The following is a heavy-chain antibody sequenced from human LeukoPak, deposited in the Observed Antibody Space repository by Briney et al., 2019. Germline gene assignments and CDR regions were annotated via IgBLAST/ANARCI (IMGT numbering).Heavy chain of an antibody. J-gene: IGHJ4*02. CDR2: INHSGST. D-gene: IGHD6-6*01. CDR3: ARAYSSSSVDF. V-gene: IGHV4-34*01. Sequence: SETLSLTCAVYGGSFSGYYWNWIRQPPGKGLEWIGEINHSGSTNYNPSLKSRVTISVDTSKNQFSLKLTSVTAADTAVYYCARAYSSSSVDFWGQRTLVTVSS. CDR1: GGSFSGYY.